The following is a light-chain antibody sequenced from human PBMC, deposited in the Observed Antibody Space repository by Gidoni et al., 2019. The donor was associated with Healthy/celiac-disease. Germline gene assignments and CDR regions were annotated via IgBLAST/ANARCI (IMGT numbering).Light chain of an antibody. CDR2: KDS. CDR1: ALPKQY. V-gene: IGLV3-25*02. CDR3: QSADSSGTHVV. Sequence: SYELPPPPSVSVSPGQTARITCSGDALPKQYAYWYHQKPGQAPVLVIYKDSERPSGIPERFSGSSSGTTVTLTISGVQAEDEADYYCQSADSSGTHVVFGGGTKLTVL. J-gene: IGLJ2*01.